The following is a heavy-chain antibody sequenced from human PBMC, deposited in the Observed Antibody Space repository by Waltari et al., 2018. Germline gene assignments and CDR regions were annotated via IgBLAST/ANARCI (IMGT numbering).Heavy chain of an antibody. CDR2: IVPIVGLV. Sequence: IFSSQAINWVRQAPGQGLEWMGRIVPIVGLVNYAQKFQGRVSITADKFTSIAYMELSGLRSEDTAVYYCARSGVAVAGSYFDYWGQGALVTVSS. CDR3: ARSGVAVAGSYFDY. V-gene: IGHV1-69*04. J-gene: IGHJ4*02. D-gene: IGHD6-19*01. CDR1: IFSSQA.